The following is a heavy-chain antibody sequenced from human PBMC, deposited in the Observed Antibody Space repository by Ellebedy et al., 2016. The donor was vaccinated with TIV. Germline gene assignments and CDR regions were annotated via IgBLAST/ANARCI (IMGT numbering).Heavy chain of an antibody. CDR1: GFTFSSYG. CDR3: AKGGYLLDP. CDR2: ISYDGSNK. J-gene: IGHJ5*02. V-gene: IGHV3-30*18. D-gene: IGHD2-15*01. Sequence: GESLKISCAASGFTFSSYGMHWVRQAPGKGLEWVAVISYDGSNKYYADSVKGRFTISRDNSKNTLYLQMNSLRAEDTAVYYCAKGGYLLDPWGQGTLVTVSS.